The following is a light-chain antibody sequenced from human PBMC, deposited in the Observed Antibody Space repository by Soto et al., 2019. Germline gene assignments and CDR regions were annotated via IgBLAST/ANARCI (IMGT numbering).Light chain of an antibody. CDR2: AAS. CDR3: QKHNSAPFT. Sequence: DIPMTQSPSSLSASVGDRVTITCRASQGISNYLAWYQQKPGKVPKLLIYAASTLQLGVPSRFSGSGSGTDFTLTISVLQPEDVATYYCQKHNSAPFTFGPGTKVDIK. J-gene: IGKJ3*01. CDR1: QGISNY. V-gene: IGKV1-27*01.